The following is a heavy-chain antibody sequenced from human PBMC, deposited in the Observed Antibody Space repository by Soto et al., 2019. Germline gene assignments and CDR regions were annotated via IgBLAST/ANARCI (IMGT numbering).Heavy chain of an antibody. V-gene: IGHV1-2*02. CDR2: INPNSGGT. D-gene: IGHD3-16*01. J-gene: IGHJ4*02. CDR1: GYTFTGYY. CDR3: ARDWGFVSAAPDY. Sequence: ASVKVSCKASGYTFTGYYTHWVRQAPGQGLEWMGWINPNSGGTNYAQKFQGRVTMTRDTSISTAYMELSRLRSDDTAVYYCARDWGFVSAAPDYWGQGTLVTVSS.